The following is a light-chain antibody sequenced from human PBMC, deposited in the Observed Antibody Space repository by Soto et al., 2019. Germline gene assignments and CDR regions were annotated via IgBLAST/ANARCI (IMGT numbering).Light chain of an antibody. CDR1: QRVNSN. CDR3: PDHTNCAPCT. V-gene: IGKV3-15*01. CDR2: GAS. J-gene: IGKJ1*01. Sequence: EKDMTSVPSRVSVSLGGRATITSRASQRVNSNLARYQQKPGQAPRLLIYGASTRANGIPARFSGSGSGTEFTHAISSLLYEEFGDSYCPDHTNCAPCTSGHGTKVDIK.